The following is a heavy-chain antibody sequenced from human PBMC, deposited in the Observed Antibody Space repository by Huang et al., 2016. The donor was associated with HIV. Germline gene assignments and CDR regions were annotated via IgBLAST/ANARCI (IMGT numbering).Heavy chain of an antibody. V-gene: IGHV1-24*01. Sequence: QVQLVQSGAEVKKPGASVKVSCKVSGYTLTEVSIRWVRQAPGKGLEWVGGFAPEHGETIYAQNFQGRVTMTEDTSTDTAYMELHSLRPEDTAVYYCAAGYDTYYDIWGQGTMVIASS. CDR2: FAPEHGET. CDR1: GYTLTEVS. D-gene: IGHD2-21*01. CDR3: AAGYDTYYDI. J-gene: IGHJ3*02.